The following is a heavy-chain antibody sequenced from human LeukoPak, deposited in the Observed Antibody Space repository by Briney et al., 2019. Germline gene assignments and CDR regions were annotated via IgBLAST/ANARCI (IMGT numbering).Heavy chain of an antibody. CDR1: GGSISSYY. D-gene: IGHD2-2*01. Sequence: SETLSLTCTVSGGSISSYYWSWIRQPPGKGLEWIGYIYYSGSTNYNPSLKSRVTISVDTSKNQFSLKLSSVTAADTAVYYCARAPAGRGYYYYYYGMDVWGQGTTVTVSS. J-gene: IGHJ6*02. V-gene: IGHV4-59*01. CDR2: IYYSGST. CDR3: ARAPAGRGYYYYYYGMDV.